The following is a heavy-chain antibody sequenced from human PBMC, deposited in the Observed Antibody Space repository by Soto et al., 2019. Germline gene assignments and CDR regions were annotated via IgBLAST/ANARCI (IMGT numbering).Heavy chain of an antibody. J-gene: IGHJ4*02. D-gene: IGHD1-1*01. CDR1: GFTFSSYA. V-gene: IGHV3-30*04. CDR2: ISYNGRNK. Sequence: QVQLVESGGGVVQPGSSLSLSCEASGFTFSSYAMHWVRQAPGKGLEWVAVISYNGRNKYYADSVKGRFTISRDNSKNTLYLQMNSLRGEDTAVYYCAKELERLFDYWGQGTLVTVSS. CDR3: AKELERLFDY.